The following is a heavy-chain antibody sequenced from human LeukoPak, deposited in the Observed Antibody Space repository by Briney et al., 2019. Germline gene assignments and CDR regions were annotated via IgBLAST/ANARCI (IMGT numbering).Heavy chain of an antibody. CDR2: ISSSSSTI. V-gene: IGHV3-48*02. CDR1: GFTFSSYS. Sequence: PGGSLRLSCAASGFTFSSYSMNWVRHAPGKGLEWVSYISSSSSTIYYADSVKGRFTISRDNAKNSLYLQMNSLRDEDTAVYYCASNKHSGYPYYYYGMDVWGQGTTVTVSS. D-gene: IGHD3-22*01. CDR3: ASNKHSGYPYYYYGMDV. J-gene: IGHJ6*02.